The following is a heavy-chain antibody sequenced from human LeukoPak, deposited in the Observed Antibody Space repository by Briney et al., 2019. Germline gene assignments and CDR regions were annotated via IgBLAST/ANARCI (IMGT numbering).Heavy chain of an antibody. CDR2: ISAYNSNT. Sequence: ASVKVSCKASGYTFTSYGISWVRQAPGQGLEWMGWISAYNSNTNYAQKLQGRVTMTTDTSTSTAYMELRSLRSDDTAVYYCARAPTRVGALDFDYWGQGTLVTVSS. D-gene: IGHD1-26*01. CDR1: GYTFTSYG. J-gene: IGHJ4*02. CDR3: ARAPTRVGALDFDY. V-gene: IGHV1-18*01.